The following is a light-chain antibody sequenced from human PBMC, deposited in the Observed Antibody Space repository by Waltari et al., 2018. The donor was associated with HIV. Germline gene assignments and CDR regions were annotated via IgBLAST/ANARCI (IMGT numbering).Light chain of an antibody. Sequence: EIVLTQSPATLSLSPGERATLSCRASQSVGTFLAWYQQKPGQAPRLLIFDASNRATGIPSRFSGSGSETDFTLTISSLEPEDFALYYCQQRTNWPQNTFGGGTKVEIK. CDR2: DAS. CDR3: QQRTNWPQNT. V-gene: IGKV3-11*01. CDR1: QSVGTF. J-gene: IGKJ4*01.